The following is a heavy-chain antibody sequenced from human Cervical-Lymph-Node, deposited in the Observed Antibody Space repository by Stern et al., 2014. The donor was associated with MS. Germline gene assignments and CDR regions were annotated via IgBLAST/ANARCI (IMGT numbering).Heavy chain of an antibody. V-gene: IGHV1-18*01. J-gene: IGHJ4*02. Sequence: VQLLESGGEMKKPGASVKVSCKASGYTFGSYGVTWVRQVPGQGLEWMGWISAYSGNTNFAQKFQGRLTMTTDTSAKTAYMDLRSLRSDDTAVYYCAREVGGYFDYWGQGTLVTVSS. CDR2: ISAYSGNT. CDR1: GYTFGSYG. CDR3: AREVGGYFDY. D-gene: IGHD3-16*01.